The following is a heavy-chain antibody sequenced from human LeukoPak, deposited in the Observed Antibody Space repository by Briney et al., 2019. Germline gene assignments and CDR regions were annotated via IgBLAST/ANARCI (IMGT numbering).Heavy chain of an antibody. CDR1: GFTFSYYS. Sequence: GGSLRLSCAASGFTFSYYSMSWVRQAPGKGLEWVANIKQDGSEKLYVESVKGRFTISRDNAKNSLCLQMNSLRAEDTAVYYCARAVAGRTLDYWGQGTLVTVSS. CDR3: ARAVAGRTLDY. J-gene: IGHJ4*02. V-gene: IGHV3-7*01. D-gene: IGHD6-19*01. CDR2: IKQDGSEK.